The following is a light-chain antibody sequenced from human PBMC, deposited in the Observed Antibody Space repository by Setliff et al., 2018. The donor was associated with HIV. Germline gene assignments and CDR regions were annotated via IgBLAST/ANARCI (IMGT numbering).Light chain of an antibody. CDR1: SSNIGNNY. V-gene: IGLV1-51*01. CDR2: DDY. Sequence: QSVLTQPPSVVAAPGQTVTISCSGSSSNIGNNYVSWYQQLPETAPQLLIYDDYKRPSGIPDRFSGSKSDTSATLDITGLQTGDEADYYCGTWDFSLTAYVFGTGTKVTVL. CDR3: GTWDFSLTAYV. J-gene: IGLJ1*01.